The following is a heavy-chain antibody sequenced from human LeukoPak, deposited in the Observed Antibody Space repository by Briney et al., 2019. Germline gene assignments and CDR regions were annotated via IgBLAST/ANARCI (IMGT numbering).Heavy chain of an antibody. Sequence: PSETLSLTCTVSGGSISSGDYYWRWIRQPPGKGLEWIGYIYFSGSTFYNPSLKSRVTISVDTSKNQFSLKLSSVTAADTAVYYCARVRSGYGADYYYYYYMDVWGKGTTVTVSS. V-gene: IGHV4-30-4*02. CDR1: GGSISSGDYY. D-gene: IGHD4-17*01. CDR2: IYFSGST. CDR3: ARVRSGYGADYYYYYYMDV. J-gene: IGHJ6*03.